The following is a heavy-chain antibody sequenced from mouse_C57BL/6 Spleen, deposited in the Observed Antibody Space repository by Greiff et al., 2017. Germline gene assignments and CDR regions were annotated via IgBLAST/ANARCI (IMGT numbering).Heavy chain of an antibody. D-gene: IGHD1-1*01. Sequence: QVQLQQHGAELVRPGTSVKLSCKASGYTFTSYWMHWVKQRPGQGLEWIGVIDPSDSYTNYNQKFKGKATLTVDTSSSTASMQLSSLTSGDSAVYYCAPHYYGSSRGFAYWGQGTLVTVSA. CDR1: GYTFTSYW. CDR2: IDPSDSYT. J-gene: IGHJ3*01. V-gene: IGHV1-59*01. CDR3: APHYYGSSRGFAY.